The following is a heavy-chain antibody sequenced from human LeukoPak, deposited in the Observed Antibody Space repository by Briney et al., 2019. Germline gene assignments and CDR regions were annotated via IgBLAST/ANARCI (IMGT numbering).Heavy chain of an antibody. CDR2: IYYSGST. D-gene: IGHD3-10*01. CDR1: GGSISSISYY. Sequence: SETLSLTCTVSGGSISSISYYWGWIRQPPGKGLEWIGSIYYSGSTSYNPSLESRVTISVDTSKNQFSLRLTSVTAADTAVYYCARDLSTMVRGVIWNWGQGTLVTVSS. CDR3: ARDLSTMVRGVIWN. V-gene: IGHV4-39*07. J-gene: IGHJ4*02.